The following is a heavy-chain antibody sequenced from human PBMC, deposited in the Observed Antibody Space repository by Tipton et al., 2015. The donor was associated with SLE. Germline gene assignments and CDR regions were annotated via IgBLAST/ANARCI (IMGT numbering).Heavy chain of an antibody. CDR3: ARTGGCSSTSCYIGWFDP. Sequence: GLVKPSESLSLICAVYGGSFSGYYWSWIRQPPGKGLEWIGEINHSGSTNYNPSLKSRVTISADTSKNQFSLKLSSVTAEDTAVYYCARTGGCSSTSCYIGWFDPWGQGTLVTVSS. J-gene: IGHJ5*02. D-gene: IGHD2-2*02. V-gene: IGHV4-34*01. CDR2: INHSGST. CDR1: GGSFSGYY.